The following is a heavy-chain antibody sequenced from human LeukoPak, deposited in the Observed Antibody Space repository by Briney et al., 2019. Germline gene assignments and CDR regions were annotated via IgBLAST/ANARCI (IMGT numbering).Heavy chain of an antibody. D-gene: IGHD2-2*01. V-gene: IGHV3-23*01. Sequence: GGSLRLSCAASGFTFSSYAMSWVRQAPGKGLEWVSAISGSGGSTYYADSVKGRFTISRDNSKNTVFLQMNSLRAEDMTLYYCARGPAISYYPLDVWGKGTTVTVSS. CDR3: ARGPAISYYPLDV. CDR1: GFTFSSYA. J-gene: IGHJ6*03. CDR2: ISGSGGST.